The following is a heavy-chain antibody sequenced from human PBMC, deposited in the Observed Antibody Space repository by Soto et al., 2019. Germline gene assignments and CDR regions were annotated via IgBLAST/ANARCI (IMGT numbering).Heavy chain of an antibody. D-gene: IGHD2-15*01. J-gene: IGHJ3*02. CDR3: ARRDRYCSGGRCFPGAFDI. Sequence: PSETLSLTCTVSGGSISSYYWSWIRRPPGKELEWIGYIYYSGGTNYNPSLKSRVTISVDTSKNQFSLKLSSVTAADTAVYFCARRDRYCSGGRCFPGAFDIWGQGTMVTVSS. CDR1: GGSISSYY. V-gene: IGHV4-59*08. CDR2: IYYSGGT.